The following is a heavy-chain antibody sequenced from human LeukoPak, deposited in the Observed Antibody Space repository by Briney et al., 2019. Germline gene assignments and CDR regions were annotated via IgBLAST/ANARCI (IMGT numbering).Heavy chain of an antibody. D-gene: IGHD3-10*01. Sequence: ASVTVSCKASGYTFTSYGISWVRQAPGQGLEWMGWTSAYNGNTNYAQKLQGRGTMTTDTSTSTAYMELRSLRSDDTGVYYCARAWFGELSRYYYYYGMDVWGQGTTVTVSS. CDR1: GYTFTSYG. J-gene: IGHJ6*02. CDR2: TSAYNGNT. CDR3: ARAWFGELSRYYYYYGMDV. V-gene: IGHV1-18*01.